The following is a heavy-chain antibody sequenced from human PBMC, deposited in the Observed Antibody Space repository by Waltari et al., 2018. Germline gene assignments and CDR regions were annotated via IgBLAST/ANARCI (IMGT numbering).Heavy chain of an antibody. D-gene: IGHD1-26*01. CDR1: GFTLSTSS. J-gene: IGHJ4*02. V-gene: IGHV3-30*04. CDR3: ARDSLGSIDY. Sequence: QVQLVESGRGVVQPGRSLGLSCAASGFTLSTSSMHWVRQAPGKGLECVAIMSYDGSDINYADSVKGRFTISRDNSKNTLYLQMNSLRAEDTAMYYCARDSLGSIDYWGQGTLVTVSS. CDR2: MSYDGSDI.